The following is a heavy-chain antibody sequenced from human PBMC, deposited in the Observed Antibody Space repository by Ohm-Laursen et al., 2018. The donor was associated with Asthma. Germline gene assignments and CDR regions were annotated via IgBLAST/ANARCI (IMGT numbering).Heavy chain of an antibody. D-gene: IGHD3-10*01. CDR1: GASFSTYY. Sequence: PGTLSLTCALSGASFSTYYWGWIRQPPGKGLEWIGYIYSTGSTNYNPSLESRVTISIDTSTNQFSLKLSSDTAADTAVYYCARGGPEGVPGSNWFDTWGQGTLVTVSS. J-gene: IGHJ5*02. V-gene: IGHV4-59*12. CDR3: ARGGPEGVPGSNWFDT. CDR2: IYSTGST.